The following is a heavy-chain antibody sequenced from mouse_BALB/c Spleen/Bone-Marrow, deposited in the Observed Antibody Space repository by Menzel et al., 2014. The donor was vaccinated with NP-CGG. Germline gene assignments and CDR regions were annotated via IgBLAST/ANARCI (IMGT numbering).Heavy chain of an antibody. CDR1: GYTFTSFY. V-gene: IGHV1S56*01. CDR3: ARKSQRAYDSMIC. J-gene: IGHJ4*01. D-gene: IGHD2-4*01. CDR2: IYPGDFNT. Sequence: VQLVESGPELVKPGASVRISCKASGYTFTSFYIHWVRQRPGQGLEWIGWIYPGDFNTKYNEKFKGKATLTADKSSSTASMQLSSLTSEDSAVYFCARKSQRAYDSMICWGQGTSVTVSS.